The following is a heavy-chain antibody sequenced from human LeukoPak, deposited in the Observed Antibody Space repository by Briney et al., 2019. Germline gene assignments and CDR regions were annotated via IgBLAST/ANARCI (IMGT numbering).Heavy chain of an antibody. V-gene: IGHV3-30*04. D-gene: IGHD6-13*01. CDR3: ARDRFDWSSSWPGYYFDY. CDR2: ISYDGSNK. Sequence: PGGSLRLSCAASGFTFSSYAMHWVRQAPGKGLEWVAVISYDGSNKYYADSVKGRFTISRDNSKNTLYLQMNSLRAEDTAVYYCARDRFDWSSSWPGYYFDYWGQGTLVTVSS. J-gene: IGHJ4*02. CDR1: GFTFSSYA.